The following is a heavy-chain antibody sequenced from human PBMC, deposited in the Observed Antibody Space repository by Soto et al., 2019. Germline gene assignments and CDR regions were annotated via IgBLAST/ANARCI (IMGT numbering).Heavy chain of an antibody. CDR2: ISYSGTT. CDR1: GGSINSYY. D-gene: IGHD3-10*01. V-gene: IGHV4-59*08. Sequence: QVQLQESGPGLVKPSETLSLTCTVSGGSINSYYWSWIRQPPGRGLEWIGYISYSGTTNYNPSLKSRVTISVDTSKNQFSLRLSSVTAADTAVYYCARLGGYMAPFAKWGQGTLVTVSS. CDR3: ARLGGYMAPFAK. J-gene: IGHJ4*02.